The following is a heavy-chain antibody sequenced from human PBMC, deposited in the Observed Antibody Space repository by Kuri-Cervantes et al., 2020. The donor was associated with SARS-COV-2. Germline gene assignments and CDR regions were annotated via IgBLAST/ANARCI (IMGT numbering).Heavy chain of an antibody. V-gene: IGHV1-8*03. D-gene: IGHD3-3*01. J-gene: IGHJ3*02. CDR1: GYTFTSYD. Sequence: ASVKVSCKASGYTFTSYDINWVRQATGQGLEWMGWMNPNSGNTGYAQKFQGRVTITRDTSISTAHMELSSLRSEDTAVYYCARGDLGVTIFGVGAFDIWGQGTMVTVSS. CDR2: MNPNSGNT. CDR3: ARGDLGVTIFGVGAFDI.